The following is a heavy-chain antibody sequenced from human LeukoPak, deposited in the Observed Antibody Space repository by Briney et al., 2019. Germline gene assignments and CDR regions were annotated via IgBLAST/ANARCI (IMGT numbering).Heavy chain of an antibody. V-gene: IGHV3-9*01. CDR3: AKDTALVVIAPLI. D-gene: IGHD2-21*01. J-gene: IGHJ4*02. CDR2: ISWNIGSI. CDR1: GFTFDDYA. Sequence: PGRSLRLSCAASGFTFDDYAMHWVRQAPGKGVEWVSGISWNIGSIGDADSVKGRFTISRDNAKNSLYLQMNSLRAEDTALYYCAKDTALVVIAPLIWGQGTLVTVSS.